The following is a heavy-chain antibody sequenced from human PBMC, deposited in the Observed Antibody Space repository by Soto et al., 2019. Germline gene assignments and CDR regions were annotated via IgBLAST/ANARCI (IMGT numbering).Heavy chain of an antibody. Sequence: QVHLVESGGGVVQPGRSLRLSCAASGFTFSSYAMHWVRQAPGKGLEWVAVISYDGSNKYYADSVKGRFTISRDNSKNTLYLQMNSLRAEDTAVYYCMVRGANYFDYWGQGTLVTVSS. CDR1: GFTFSSYA. D-gene: IGHD3-10*01. J-gene: IGHJ4*02. V-gene: IGHV3-30-3*01. CDR3: MVRGANYFDY. CDR2: ISYDGSNK.